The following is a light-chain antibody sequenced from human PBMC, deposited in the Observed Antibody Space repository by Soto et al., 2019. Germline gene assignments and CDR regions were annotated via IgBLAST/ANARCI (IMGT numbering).Light chain of an antibody. CDR1: QSVGNSY. J-gene: IGKJ4*01. V-gene: IGKV3-20*01. Sequence: EIGLTQSPGTLSLSPGEGATLSCRASQSVGNSYVVWYQQKPGQAPRLLISGTSSRATGIPDRFSGSGSGTDFTLTISRLEPEDFAVYYCQQYRSSPLTFGAGTKIEIK. CDR3: QQYRSSPLT. CDR2: GTS.